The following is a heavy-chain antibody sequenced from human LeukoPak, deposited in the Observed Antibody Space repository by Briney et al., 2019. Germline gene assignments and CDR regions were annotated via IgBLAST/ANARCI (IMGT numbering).Heavy chain of an antibody. D-gene: IGHD3-10*02. CDR1: GFTLSNYW. CDR2: INEPGTWP. Sequence: PGESLTLSCAASGFTLSNYWVHWVRQAPGEGLVWVSRINEPGTWPTYEDSVRGRFTISRDNAKNTVSLHMKNLRAEDTAVYYCSRARWVVREIGHYWGQGTMVTVSS. V-gene: IGHV3-74*03. CDR3: SRARWVVREIGHY. J-gene: IGHJ4*02.